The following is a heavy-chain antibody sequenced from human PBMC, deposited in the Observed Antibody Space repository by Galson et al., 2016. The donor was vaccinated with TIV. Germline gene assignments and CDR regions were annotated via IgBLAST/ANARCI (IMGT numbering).Heavy chain of an antibody. Sequence: SLRLSCAISGFTFRNYGMHWVRQAPGKGLEWVAIISSDGNKIYYTDSVKGRFAISRDNSENTLYLQMDSLRAGDTAVYYCVKDFQWLRFDSWGQGTLVTVSA. V-gene: IGHV3-30*18. D-gene: IGHD5-12*01. J-gene: IGHJ4*02. CDR3: VKDFQWLRFDS. CDR1: GFTFRNYG. CDR2: ISSDGNKI.